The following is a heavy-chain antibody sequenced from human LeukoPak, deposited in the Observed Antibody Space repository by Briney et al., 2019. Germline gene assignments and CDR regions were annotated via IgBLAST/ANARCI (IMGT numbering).Heavy chain of an antibody. J-gene: IGHJ4*02. D-gene: IGHD2-2*01. CDR1: GGSISSYY. CDR3: ASGGRPADY. V-gene: IGHV4-59*08. CDR2: IYYRGST. Sequence: SETLSLTCTVSGGSISSYYWSWIRQPPGKGLEWIGYIYYRGSTNYNPSLKSRVTTSVDTSKNQFSLKLSSVTAADTAVYYCASGGRPADYWGQGTLVTVSS.